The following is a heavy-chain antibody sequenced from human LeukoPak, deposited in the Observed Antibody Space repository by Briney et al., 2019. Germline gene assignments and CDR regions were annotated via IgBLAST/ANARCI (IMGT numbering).Heavy chain of an antibody. V-gene: IGHV1-24*01. CDR1: GYTLTELS. D-gene: IGHD6-19*01. CDR3: ATRGGPYRSGWFDAFHI. Sequence: ASVKVSCKVSGYTLTELSMHWVRQAPGKGLEWTGGFDPEDGETIYAQKFQGRVTMTEDTSTDTAYMELSSLRSEDTAVYYCATRGGPYRSGWFDAFHIWGQGTMVTVSS. J-gene: IGHJ3*02. CDR2: FDPEDGET.